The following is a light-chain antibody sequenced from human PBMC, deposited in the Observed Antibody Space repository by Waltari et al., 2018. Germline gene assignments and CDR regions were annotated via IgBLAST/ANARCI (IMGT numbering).Light chain of an antibody. CDR1: SSNSGDNA. CDR3: AAWDDRMNGHWV. V-gene: IGLV1-44*01. J-gene: IGLJ3*02. Sequence: QSVLTQPPSASGTPGQRVTIPCSGRSSNSGDNAVDWSQHLPGKAPERLIYRNDQRPSGVPDLFSASKSGTSASLAISCLQSEDEAGYYCAAWDDRMNGHWVFGGGTKVTVL. CDR2: RND.